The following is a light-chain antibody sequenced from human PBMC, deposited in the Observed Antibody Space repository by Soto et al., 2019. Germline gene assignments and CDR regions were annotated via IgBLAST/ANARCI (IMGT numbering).Light chain of an antibody. J-gene: IGKJ5*01. CDR3: QQYTKWPPT. V-gene: IGKV3-20*01. CDR2: GAS. Sequence: IGLTQSPGTLSLSPGERATLSCRASQSVSNNYLAWYQQKPGQAPRLLIFGASGRATGIPDRFSGSGSGTEFGLTISSLQSEDFAVYYCQQYTKWPPTFGQGTRLEIK. CDR1: QSVSNNY.